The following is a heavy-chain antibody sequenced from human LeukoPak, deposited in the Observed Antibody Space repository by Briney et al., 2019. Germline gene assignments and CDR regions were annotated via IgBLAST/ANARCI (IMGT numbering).Heavy chain of an antibody. Sequence: ASVKVSCKASGYTFTGYYIHWVRQAPGQGLEWMGWINPNSGGTNFAQRFQGRVTLTRDTSISTAYMELSRLRSDDTAVFYCARDRVGAGRNRFDYWGQGTLVTVSS. CDR2: INPNSGGT. CDR3: ARDRVGAGRNRFDY. J-gene: IGHJ4*02. D-gene: IGHD1-26*01. CDR1: GYTFTGYY. V-gene: IGHV1-2*02.